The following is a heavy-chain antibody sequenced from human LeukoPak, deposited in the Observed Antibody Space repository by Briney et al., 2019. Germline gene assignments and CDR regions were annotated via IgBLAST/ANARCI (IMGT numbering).Heavy chain of an antibody. D-gene: IGHD3-10*01. CDR3: AREYYYGSGVDY. J-gene: IGHJ4*02. Sequence: SSETLSLTCTVSGGSISSYYWSWIRQPPGKGLEWIGYIYYSGSTNYNPSLKSRVTISVDTSKNQFSLKLSSVTAADTAVYYRAREYYYGSGVDYWGQGTLVTVSS. V-gene: IGHV4-59*01. CDR1: GGSISSYY. CDR2: IYYSGST.